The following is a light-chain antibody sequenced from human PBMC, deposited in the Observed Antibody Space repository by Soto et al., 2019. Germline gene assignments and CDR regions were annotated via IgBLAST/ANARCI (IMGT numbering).Light chain of an antibody. CDR2: VAS. V-gene: IGKV1-9*01. CDR1: QGINSY. CDR3: QHLNSYPPLFT. Sequence: DIQLTQSPSFLSASVGDRVTITCRASQGINSYLAWYQQKPGKVPKLLIYVASTLQSGVPSRFSGSGSGTEFTLTISSLQPEDFATYYCQHLNSYPPLFTFGPGTKVDIK. J-gene: IGKJ3*01.